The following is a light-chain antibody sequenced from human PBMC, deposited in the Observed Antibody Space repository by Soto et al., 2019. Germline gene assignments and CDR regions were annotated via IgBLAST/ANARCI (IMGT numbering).Light chain of an antibody. CDR2: DDT. V-gene: IGLV3-21*02. Sequence: SYELTQPPSVSVAPGQTARITCGGNNIGGKSVHWYQEKPGQAPILVVYDDTDRHSGIPERISGSNSGNTATLTISRVEAGDEADYYCLVWDSSSDHGVFGGGTKVTVL. CDR3: LVWDSSSDHGV. J-gene: IGLJ3*02. CDR1: NIGGKS.